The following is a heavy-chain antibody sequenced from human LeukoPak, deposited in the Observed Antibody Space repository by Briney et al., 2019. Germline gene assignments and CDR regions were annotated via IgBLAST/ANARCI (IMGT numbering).Heavy chain of an antibody. CDR2: MYYSGST. V-gene: IGHV4-31*11. Sequence: PSETLSLTCAVSGDSISSGGYYWTWIRQPPGKGLEWIGYMYYSGSTYYNPSLKSRVTISIDNSKNTIYLQMDSLRAEDTAIYYCARDYWWNYDYWGQGTLVTVSS. D-gene: IGHD1-7*01. CDR3: ARDYWWNYDY. CDR1: GDSISSGGYY. J-gene: IGHJ4*02.